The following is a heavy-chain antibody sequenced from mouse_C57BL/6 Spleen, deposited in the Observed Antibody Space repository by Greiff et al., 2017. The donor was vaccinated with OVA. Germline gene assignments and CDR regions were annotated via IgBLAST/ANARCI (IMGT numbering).Heavy chain of an antibody. CDR1: GYAFTNYL. J-gene: IGHJ3*01. CDR2: INPGSGGT. Sequence: VQLQQSGAELVRPGTSVKVSCKASGYAFTNYLIEWVKQRPGQGLEWIGVINPGSGGTNYNEKFKGKATLTADKSSSTAYMQLSSLTSEDSAVYFCALDGYSFAYWGQGTLVTVSA. CDR3: ALDGYSFAY. D-gene: IGHD2-3*01. V-gene: IGHV1-54*01.